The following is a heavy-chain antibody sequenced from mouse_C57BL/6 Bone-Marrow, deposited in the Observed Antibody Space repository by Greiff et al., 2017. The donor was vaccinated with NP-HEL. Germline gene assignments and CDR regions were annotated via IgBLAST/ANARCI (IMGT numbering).Heavy chain of an antibody. J-gene: IGHJ2*01. Sequence: DVMLVESGEGLVKPGGSLKLSCAASGFTFSSYAMSWVRQTPEKRLEWVAYISSGGDYIYYADTVKGRFTISRDNARNTLYLQMSSLKSEDTAMYYCTRDRGRSYFDYWGQGTTLTVSS. CDR2: ISSGGDYI. V-gene: IGHV5-9-1*02. D-gene: IGHD3-1*01. CDR3: TRDRGRSYFDY. CDR1: GFTFSSYA.